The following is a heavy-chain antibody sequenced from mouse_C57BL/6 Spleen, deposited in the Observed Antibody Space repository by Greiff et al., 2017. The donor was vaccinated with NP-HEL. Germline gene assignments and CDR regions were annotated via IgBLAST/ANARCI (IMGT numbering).Heavy chain of an antibody. J-gene: IGHJ1*03. V-gene: IGHV8-5*01. D-gene: IGHD4-1*01. CDR2: IWWNDDK. Sequence: QVQLQQSGPGILQPSQTLSLTCSFSGFSLSTSNMGIGWIRQPSGKGLEWLAHIWWNDDKYYNPSLKSRLTISKDTSNNPVFLKITSVDTADTATYYCAQIWVGPYWYFDVWGTGTTVTVSS. CDR1: GFSLSTSNMG. CDR3: AQIWVGPYWYFDV.